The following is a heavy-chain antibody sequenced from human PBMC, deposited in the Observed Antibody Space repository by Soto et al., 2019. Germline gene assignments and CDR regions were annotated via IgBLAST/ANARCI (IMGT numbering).Heavy chain of an antibody. CDR1: GFTFSDYY. V-gene: IGHV3-11*01. Sequence: GGSLRLSCAASGFTFSDYYMSWIRQAPGKGLEWVSYISSSGSTIYYADSVKGRFTISRDNAKNSLYLQMNSLRAEDTAVYYCARDDPYYYGSGSHRASAFDIWGQGTMVTVSS. CDR2: ISSSGSTI. CDR3: ARDDPYYYGSGSHRASAFDI. D-gene: IGHD3-10*01. J-gene: IGHJ3*02.